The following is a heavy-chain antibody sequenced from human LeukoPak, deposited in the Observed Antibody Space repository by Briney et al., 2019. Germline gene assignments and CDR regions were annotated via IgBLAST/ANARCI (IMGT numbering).Heavy chain of an antibody. J-gene: IGHJ5*02. Sequence: GGSLRLSCAASGFTFSRNWMSWVRQAPGKGLEWVANIKQDGSEQYYVDSVKGRFTIFRDNTKNSVFLQMNSLRVEDTAMYHCVRTAIAANWFYPWGQGTLVTVSS. V-gene: IGHV3-7*01. D-gene: IGHD2-15*01. CDR1: GFTFSRNW. CDR2: IKQDGSEQ. CDR3: VRTAIAANWFYP.